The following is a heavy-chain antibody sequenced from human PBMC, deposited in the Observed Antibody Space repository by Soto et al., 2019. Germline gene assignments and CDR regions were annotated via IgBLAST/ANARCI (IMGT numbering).Heavy chain of an antibody. D-gene: IGHD6-19*01. Sequence: QVQLVESGGGVVQPGRSLRLSCAASGFTFSSYGMHWVRQAPGKGLEWVAVISYDGSNKYYADSVKGRFTISRDNSKNTLYLQMNSLRAEDTAVYYCAKPQATGAEYYYYGMDVWGQGTTVTVSS. CDR3: AKPQATGAEYYYYGMDV. J-gene: IGHJ6*02. CDR2: ISYDGSNK. CDR1: GFTFSSYG. V-gene: IGHV3-30*18.